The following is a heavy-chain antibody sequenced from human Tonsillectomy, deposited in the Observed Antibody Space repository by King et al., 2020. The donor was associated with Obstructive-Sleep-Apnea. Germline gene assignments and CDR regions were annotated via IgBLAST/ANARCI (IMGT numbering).Heavy chain of an antibody. CDR3: ARDKWTYSGYDAGFDY. J-gene: IGHJ4*02. D-gene: IGHD5-12*01. Sequence: QLVQSGGGLVQPGGSLRLSCAASGFTFSSYWMRWVRQAPGKGLEWVANINQDGSEKYYVDSLKGRFTISRDNAKNSLYLQMNSLRAEDTAVYYCARDKWTYSGYDAGFDYWGQGTLVTVSS. V-gene: IGHV3-7*01. CDR1: GFTFSSYW. CDR2: INQDGSEK.